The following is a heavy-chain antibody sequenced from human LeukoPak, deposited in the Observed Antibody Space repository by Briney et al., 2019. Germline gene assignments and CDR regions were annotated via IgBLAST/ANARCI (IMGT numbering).Heavy chain of an antibody. Sequence: PSETLSLTCTVSSGSISTSNYYWGWIRQPPGKGLEWIGSIYYSGSTYYNPSLKSRVTISVDTSKNQFSLKLSSVTAADTAVYYCARDQLSRAVAGRSRRVVCDAFDIWGQGTMVTVSS. J-gene: IGHJ3*02. CDR2: IYYSGST. CDR3: ARDQLSRAVAGRSRRVVCDAFDI. CDR1: SGSISTSNYY. D-gene: IGHD6-19*01. V-gene: IGHV4-39*07.